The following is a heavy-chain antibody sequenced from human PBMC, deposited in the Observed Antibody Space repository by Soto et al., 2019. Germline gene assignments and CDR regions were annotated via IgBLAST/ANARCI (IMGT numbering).Heavy chain of an antibody. Sequence: QVQLVQSGAEVKKPGASVKVSCKASGYSFTSYDINWVRQATGQGLECMGWMNPNSGNTGYAQKFQGRVTMTRNTSISTAYMELSSLRSEDTAVYYCARVSMGSSSEDFQHWGQGTLVTVSS. CDR2: MNPNSGNT. J-gene: IGHJ1*01. V-gene: IGHV1-8*01. CDR1: GYSFTSYD. D-gene: IGHD6-6*01. CDR3: ARVSMGSSSEDFQH.